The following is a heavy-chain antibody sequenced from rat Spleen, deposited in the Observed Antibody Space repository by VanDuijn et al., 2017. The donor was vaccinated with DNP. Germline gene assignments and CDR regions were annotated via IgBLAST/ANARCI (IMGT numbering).Heavy chain of an antibody. D-gene: IGHD1-12*02. V-gene: IGHV3-1*01. CDR3: ATQRFYDGTYFYGFDY. J-gene: IGHJ2*01. CDR1: GYSITSNY. Sequence: EVQPQESGPGLVKPSQSLSLTCSVTGYSITSNYWGWIRKFPGNKMEWIGHISYSGSTSYNPSLKSRISITRDTSKNQFFLQLNSVTTEDTATYYCATQRFYDGTYFYGFDYWGQGVMVTVSS. CDR2: ISYSGST.